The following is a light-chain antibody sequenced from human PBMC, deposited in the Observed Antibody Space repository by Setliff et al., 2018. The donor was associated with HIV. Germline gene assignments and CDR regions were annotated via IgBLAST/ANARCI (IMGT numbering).Light chain of an antibody. Sequence: LTQPPSASGTPGQRVTISCSGSSANIRTNTVHWYQHLPGTAPKLLIYNTNKRPSGVPDRFSGSKSGTSASLAISGLQSEDEADYYCAAWHDSLTGYVFGTGTKVTVL. J-gene: IGLJ1*01. CDR2: NTN. V-gene: IGLV1-44*01. CDR3: AAWHDSLTGYV. CDR1: SANIRTNT.